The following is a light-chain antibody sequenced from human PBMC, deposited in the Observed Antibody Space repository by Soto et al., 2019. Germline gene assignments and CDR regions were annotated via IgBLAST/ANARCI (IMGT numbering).Light chain of an antibody. V-gene: IGKV3-15*01. CDR3: QQYNNWPPWT. Sequence: EIVFTPAPATLSVSPGARATLSCRASQSVSSNLAWYQQKPGQAPRLLIYGASTRATGIPARFSGSGSGTEFTLTISSLQSEDFAVYYCQQYNNWPPWTFGQGTKVDI. J-gene: IGKJ1*01. CDR1: QSVSSN. CDR2: GAS.